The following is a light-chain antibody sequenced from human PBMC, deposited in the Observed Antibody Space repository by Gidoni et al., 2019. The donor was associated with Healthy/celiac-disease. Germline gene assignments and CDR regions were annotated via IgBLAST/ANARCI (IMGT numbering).Light chain of an antibody. CDR2: AAS. Sequence: AIRMTQSPSSFPASTGDRVTITCRASQGISSYLAWYQQKPGKAPKLLIYAASILQSGVPSRFSGSGSGTDFTLTISCLQSEDFATYYCQQYYSYPLTFGGGTKVEIK. V-gene: IGKV1-8*01. J-gene: IGKJ4*01. CDR3: QQYYSYPLT. CDR1: QGISSY.